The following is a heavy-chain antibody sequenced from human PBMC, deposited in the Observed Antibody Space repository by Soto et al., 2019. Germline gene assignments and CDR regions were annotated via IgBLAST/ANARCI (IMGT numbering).Heavy chain of an antibody. V-gene: IGHV3-74*01. CDR1: LFTFSDYW. J-gene: IGHJ4*02. CDR2: VQGNGIGT. CDR3: ALPYAGDPAGFDY. D-gene: IGHD2-21*02. Sequence: GGCLRLSCKASLFTFSDYWIHCCRQAPGRGLVWVSRVQGNGIGTNYADSVEGRFTISRDNAKNTVYLQMNGLRSDDTALYYCALPYAGDPAGFDYWGQGTLVTVSS.